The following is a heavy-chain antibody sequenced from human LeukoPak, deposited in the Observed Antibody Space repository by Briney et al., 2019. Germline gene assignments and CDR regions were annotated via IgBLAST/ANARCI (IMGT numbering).Heavy chain of an antibody. D-gene: IGHD4-17*01. CDR2: IYYSGST. CDR1: GGSVSSGSYY. Sequence: SETLSLTCTVSGGSVSSGSYYWSWIRQPPGKGLEWVGYIYYSGSTNYNPSLKSRVTISVDTSKNQFSLKLSSVTAADTAVYYCARYNYGDYSHYYSGMDVWGQGTTVTVSS. V-gene: IGHV4-61*01. J-gene: IGHJ6*02. CDR3: ARYNYGDYSHYYSGMDV.